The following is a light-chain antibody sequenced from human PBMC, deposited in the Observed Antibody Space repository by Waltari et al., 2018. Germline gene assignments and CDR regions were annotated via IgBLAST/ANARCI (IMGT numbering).Light chain of an antibody. CDR3: ASWDDSLNGPI. Sequence: QSVLTQPPSASETPAQRVSISCSGSSSNIGSNTVNWFQQVPGTAPKLLIFKDDQRPSGVPDRFSGSKSDTSASLTISGLESEDEAEYYCASWDDSLNGPIFGGGTKLTVL. CDR2: KDD. CDR1: SSNIGSNT. J-gene: IGLJ2*01. V-gene: IGLV1-44*01.